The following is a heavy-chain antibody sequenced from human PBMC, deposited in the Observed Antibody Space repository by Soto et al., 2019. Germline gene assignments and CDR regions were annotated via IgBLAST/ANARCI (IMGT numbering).Heavy chain of an antibody. V-gene: IGHV4-39*01. J-gene: IGHJ6*02. Sequence: SETLSLTCTVSGGSISSSSYYWGWIRQPPGKGLEWIGSIYYSGSTYYNPSLKSRVTISVDTSKNQFSLKLSSVTAADTAVYYCARLGWELLLDYYYGMDVWGQGTTVT. CDR2: IYYSGST. D-gene: IGHD1-26*01. CDR3: ARLGWELLLDYYYGMDV. CDR1: GGSISSSSYY.